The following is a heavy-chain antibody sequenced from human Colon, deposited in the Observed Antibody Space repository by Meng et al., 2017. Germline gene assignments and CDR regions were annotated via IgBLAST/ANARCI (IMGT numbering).Heavy chain of an antibody. D-gene: IGHD5-12*01. J-gene: IGHJ4*02. Sequence: GASLKISCAASGFTFSDYYMDWVRQAPGKGPEWVGRSRNKANTYSTEYAASVKGRITIPRDDSKNSLYLQMNSLKIEDTAVYYCSRGLSGNDVGEHYWGQGTLVTVSS. CDR1: GFTFSDYY. V-gene: IGHV3-72*01. CDR3: SRGLSGNDVGEHY. CDR2: SRNKANTYST.